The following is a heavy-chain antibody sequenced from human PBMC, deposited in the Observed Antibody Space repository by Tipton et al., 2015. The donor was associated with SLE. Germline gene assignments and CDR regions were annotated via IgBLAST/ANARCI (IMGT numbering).Heavy chain of an antibody. Sequence: TLSLTCIVFGSSISDGYWNWIRQPPGKGLEWIGYIYNTGSTNYNPSLKSRVTISVDTSKNQFSLRLSSVTAEDTAVDYCARGKYYFDYWGQGALVTVSS. J-gene: IGHJ4*02. CDR3: ARGKYYFDY. D-gene: IGHD2/OR15-2a*01. CDR2: IYNTGST. CDR1: GSSISDGY. V-gene: IGHV4-59*12.